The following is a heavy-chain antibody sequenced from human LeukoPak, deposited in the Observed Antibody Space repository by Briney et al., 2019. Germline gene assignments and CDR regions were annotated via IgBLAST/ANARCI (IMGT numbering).Heavy chain of an antibody. Sequence: SETLSLTCTVSGDSISSSTYYWGWIRQPPGKGLEWIGSIYYNGRTYYSPSLKSRVTISVDTSNQFSLRLDSMTAADTAVYYCVRDPKSAVAADWFDPWGQGTLVTVSS. V-gene: IGHV4-39*07. D-gene: IGHD6-19*01. CDR2: IYYNGRT. J-gene: IGHJ5*02. CDR1: GDSISSSTYY. CDR3: VRDPKSAVAADWFDP.